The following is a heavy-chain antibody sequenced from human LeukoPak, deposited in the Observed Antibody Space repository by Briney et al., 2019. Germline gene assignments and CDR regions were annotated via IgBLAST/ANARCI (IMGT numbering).Heavy chain of an antibody. V-gene: IGHV4-34*01. J-gene: IGHJ3*02. Sequence: SETLSLTCAVYGGSFSGYYWSWIRQPPGKGLEWIGEINHSGSTNYKSSLKSRGTISAGTSKNQFSLKLSSVTAADTAVYYCARGIGDCRTTTCYLGAFDIWGQGTMVTVSS. CDR1: GGSFSGYY. D-gene: IGHD2-2*01. CDR3: ARGIGDCRTTTCYLGAFDI. CDR2: INHSGST.